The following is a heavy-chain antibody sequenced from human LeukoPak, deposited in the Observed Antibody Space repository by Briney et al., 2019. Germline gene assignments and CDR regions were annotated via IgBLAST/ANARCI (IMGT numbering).Heavy chain of an antibody. Sequence: PGGSLRLSCVASGFSFTSSWMTWVRQAPGKGLEWVANIAGDESQKRYMDSVKGRFTICRDNAKNSLYLQLNSLRAEDTAIYYCVRDLSPVSDRNVWYDALDIWGQGTMVTVSS. CDR3: VRDLSPVSDRNVWYDALDI. J-gene: IGHJ3*02. CDR2: IAGDESQK. D-gene: IGHD1-1*01. V-gene: IGHV3-7*01. CDR1: GFSFTSSW.